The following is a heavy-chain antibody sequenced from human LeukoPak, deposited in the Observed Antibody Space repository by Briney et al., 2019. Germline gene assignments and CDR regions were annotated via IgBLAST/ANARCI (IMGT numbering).Heavy chain of an antibody. CDR3: ARGARGHSGYAWLDY. V-gene: IGHV4-59*01. J-gene: IGHJ4*02. Sequence: PSETLSLTCTVSGGSFSNYYWSWIRQPPGKGLEFVGYIYYTGSTNYNPSLKSRVTIPVDTSNNQFSLKLTSVTAADTAVYYCARGARGHSGYAWLDYWGQGTLVTVSS. CDR2: IYYTGST. CDR1: GGSFSNYY. D-gene: IGHD5-12*01.